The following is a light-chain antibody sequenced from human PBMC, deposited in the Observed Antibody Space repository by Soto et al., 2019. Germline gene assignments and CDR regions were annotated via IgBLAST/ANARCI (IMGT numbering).Light chain of an antibody. Sequence: DIPMTQSPSTLSASVGDSVTITCRASQSMSSWLACYQQKPGKAPKLLIYKASSLETGVPSRFSGSGSGTEFTLTISSLQPDDLATYYCQQYNSYPWTFGQGTKVEI. J-gene: IGKJ1*01. CDR2: KAS. CDR1: QSMSSW. V-gene: IGKV1-5*03. CDR3: QQYNSYPWT.